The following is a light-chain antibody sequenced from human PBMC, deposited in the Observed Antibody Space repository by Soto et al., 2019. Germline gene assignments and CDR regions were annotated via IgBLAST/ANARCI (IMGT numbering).Light chain of an antibody. CDR3: QQYGSSPRT. J-gene: IGKJ1*01. V-gene: IGKV3-20*01. CDR2: GAS. Sequence: IVLTQSPGTLSLSPGERATLSCSASQSVSNSNLAWYQQKPGQAPRLLIYGASSRATGIPDRFSGSGSGTDFTLTISRLEPEDFAVYYCQQYGSSPRTFGQRTKVDVK. CDR1: QSVSNSN.